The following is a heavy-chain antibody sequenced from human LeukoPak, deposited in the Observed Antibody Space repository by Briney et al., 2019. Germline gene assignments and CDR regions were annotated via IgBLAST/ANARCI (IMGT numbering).Heavy chain of an antibody. CDR3: AKSFGPVIAAAGTGAD. J-gene: IGHJ4*02. CDR1: GFIFSSYW. Sequence: GGSLRLSCAASGFIFSSYWMTWVRQAPGKGLQWMTFIRSDGSNKYYADSVKGRFTISRDNSKNTLYLQMNSLRVEDTAVYYCAKSFGPVIAAAGTGADWGQGTLVTVSS. V-gene: IGHV3-30*02. D-gene: IGHD6-13*01. CDR2: IRSDGSNK.